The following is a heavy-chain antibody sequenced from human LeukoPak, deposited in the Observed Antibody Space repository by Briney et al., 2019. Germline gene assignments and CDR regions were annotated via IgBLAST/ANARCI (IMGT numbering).Heavy chain of an antibody. J-gene: IGHJ4*02. Sequence: GASVKVSCKASGGTFSSYAISWVRQAPGQGLEWMGRIIPILGIANYAQKFQGRVTITADKSTSTAYMELSSLRSEDTAVYYCARDYYDSSGYYYVPFDYWGQGTLVTVSS. CDR1: GGTFSSYA. CDR3: ARDYYDSSGYYYVPFDY. CDR2: IIPILGIA. V-gene: IGHV1-69*04. D-gene: IGHD3-22*01.